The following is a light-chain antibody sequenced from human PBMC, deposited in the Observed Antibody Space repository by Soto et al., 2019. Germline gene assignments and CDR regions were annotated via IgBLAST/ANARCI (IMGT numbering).Light chain of an antibody. CDR3: CSYAGRFGV. J-gene: IGLJ2*01. CDR1: SSDVGGYNY. Sequence: QSALTKPRSVSGSPGQSVTISCTGTSSDVGGYNYVSWYQQHPGKAPKLMIYDVSKRPSGVPDRFSGSKSGNTASLTISGLQAEDEADYYCCSYAGRFGVFGGGTKLPVL. CDR2: DVS. V-gene: IGLV2-11*01.